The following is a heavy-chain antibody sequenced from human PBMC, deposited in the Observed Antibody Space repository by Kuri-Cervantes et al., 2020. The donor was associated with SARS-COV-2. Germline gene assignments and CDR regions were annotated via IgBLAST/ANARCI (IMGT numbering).Heavy chain of an antibody. D-gene: IGHD3-3*01. CDR3: ARVHSKGPLYDFWSGYYFDY. J-gene: IGHJ4*02. Sequence: SVKVSCKASGGTFSSYAISWVRQAPGQGLEWMGGIIPIFGTANYAQKFQGRVTITGDESTSTAYMELSSLRSEDTAVYYCARVHSKGPLYDFWSGYYFDYWGQGTLVTVSS. CDR2: IIPIFGTA. CDR1: GGTFSSYA. V-gene: IGHV1-69*13.